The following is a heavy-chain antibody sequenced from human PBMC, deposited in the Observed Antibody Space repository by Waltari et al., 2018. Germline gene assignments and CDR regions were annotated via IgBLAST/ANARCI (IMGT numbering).Heavy chain of an antibody. J-gene: IGHJ5*02. CDR1: GFTFSNYA. Sequence: EVQLLESGGGLVQPGGSLRLSCAASGFTFSNYAMTWVRQTPGKRLEWVSSLSGSGDIGDDADSVKVRFTISRDNSKNTLILQMNSLRAEDTAVYYCARSLYCSSVDCFSSDWFDPWGQGSLVTVSS. CDR3: ARSLYCSSVDCFSSDWFDP. CDR2: LSGSGDIG. V-gene: IGHV3-23*01. D-gene: IGHD2-2*01.